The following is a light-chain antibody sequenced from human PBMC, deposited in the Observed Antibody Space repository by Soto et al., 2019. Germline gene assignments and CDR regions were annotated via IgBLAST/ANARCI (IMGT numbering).Light chain of an antibody. Sequence: EILLTQSPATMSVSPGETATLSCRASQSVSSSLAWYQQTPGRAPRLLIYGASNRATDIPTRFSGSGSGTEFTLTISGLQSEDFAVYYCQQYNNWPPLTFGGGTKADIK. CDR1: QSVSSS. V-gene: IGKV3-15*01. J-gene: IGKJ4*01. CDR3: QQYNNWPPLT. CDR2: GAS.